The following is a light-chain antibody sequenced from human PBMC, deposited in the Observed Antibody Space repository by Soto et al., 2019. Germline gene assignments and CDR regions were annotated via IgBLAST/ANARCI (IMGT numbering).Light chain of an antibody. CDR2: DVT. V-gene: IGLV2-14*03. Sequence: QSALTQPASVSGSPGQSITISCTGTNSDVGGYNFVSWYQQYPGKAPKLMIYDVTKRPSGVSNRFSGSKSGNTASLTISGLQSEDEADYYCSSYRSSSSPNVFGTGTKLTVL. CDR1: NSDVGGYNF. J-gene: IGLJ1*01. CDR3: SSYRSSSSPNV.